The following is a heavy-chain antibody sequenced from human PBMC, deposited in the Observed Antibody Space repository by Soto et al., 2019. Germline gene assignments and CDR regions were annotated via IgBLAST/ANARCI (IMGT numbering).Heavy chain of an antibody. V-gene: IGHV1-46*01. J-gene: IGHJ4*02. CDR1: GYTFTKYF. D-gene: IGHD1-7*01. CDR2: INPAGGTT. Sequence: QIQLVQSGAEVKEPGASVKVSCQASGYTFTKYFIQWIRQGPGQDLEWVGLINPAGGTTSYAQKFQGRVTMTSDTSTRTIFMELSSLRSDDTGVYFCARDGTFDIWGQGTLVTVSS. CDR3: ARDGTFDI.